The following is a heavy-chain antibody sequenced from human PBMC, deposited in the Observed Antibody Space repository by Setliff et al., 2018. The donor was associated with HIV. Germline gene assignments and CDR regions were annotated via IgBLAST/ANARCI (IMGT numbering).Heavy chain of an antibody. CDR3: ARFAAAGAPGPTDFAY. D-gene: IGHD6-13*01. J-gene: IGHJ4*02. Sequence: KPSETLSLTCTVSGGSISSGTYYWNWVRQPAGKGLEWIGRIYTSGSTNYNPSLKSRVTISLDTSKNQFSLRLSSVSAADTAVYYCARFAAAGAPGPTDFAYWGQGTLVTVSS. V-gene: IGHV4-61*02. CDR2: IYTSGST. CDR1: GGSISSGTYY.